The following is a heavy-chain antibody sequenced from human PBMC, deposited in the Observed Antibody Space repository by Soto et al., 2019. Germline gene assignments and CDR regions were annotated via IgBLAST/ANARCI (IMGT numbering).Heavy chain of an antibody. Sequence: SGPTLVNPTQTLTLTCTFSGFSLSTSGVGVGWIRQPPGKALECLALIYGNDDKRYSPSLKNRLTITKDTSKNQVVITMTNMDPVDTATYGPGNDYAMNHWGQGTLVTVSS. D-gene: IGHD3-10*01. CDR2: IYGNDDK. CDR3: GNDYAMNH. J-gene: IGHJ4*02. V-gene: IGHV2-5*01. CDR1: GFSLSTSGVG.